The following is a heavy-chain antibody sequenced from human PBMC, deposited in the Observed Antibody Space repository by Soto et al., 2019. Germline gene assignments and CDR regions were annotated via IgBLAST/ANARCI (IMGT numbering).Heavy chain of an antibody. V-gene: IGHV1-3*01. CDR2: INAGNGNT. J-gene: IGHJ4*02. CDR1: GYTFTSYA. Sequence: GASVTVSCKASGYTFTSYAMHWVRQAPGQRLEWMGWINAGNGNTKYSQKFQGRVTITRDTSASTAYMELSSLRSEDTAVYYCARERGRYSYGYGPEDYFDYWGQGTLVTVSS. CDR3: ARERGRYSYGYGPEDYFDY. D-gene: IGHD5-18*01.